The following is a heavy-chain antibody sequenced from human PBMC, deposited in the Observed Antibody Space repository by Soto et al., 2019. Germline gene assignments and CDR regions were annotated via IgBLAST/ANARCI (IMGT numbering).Heavy chain of an antibody. V-gene: IGHV1-18*01. CDR1: GYSFPDYS. J-gene: IGHJ6*02. CDR3: ARDPPPMDV. CDR2: ISAYNGNT. Sequence: GASVKVSCKTSGYSFPDYSIIWVRQAPGQGLEWMGWISAYNGNTNYAQKLQGRVTMTTDTSTSTAYMELRSLRSDDTAVYYCARDPPPMDVWGQGTTVTVSS.